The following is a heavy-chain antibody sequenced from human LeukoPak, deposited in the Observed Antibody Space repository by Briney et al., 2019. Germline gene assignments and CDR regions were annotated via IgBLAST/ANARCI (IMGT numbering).Heavy chain of an antibody. CDR3: AMPRTTADAFDS. D-gene: IGHD1-7*01. V-gene: IGHV1-69*04. J-gene: IGHJ3*02. CDR2: IVPIIDVA. CDR1: GGTFSSYG. Sequence: GASVKVSCKASGGTFSSYGISWVRQAPGQGLDWMGRIVPIIDVASSAQKFQGRVTITADKSTTTAYMELSSLRTEDTAVYYCAMPRTTADAFDSGGQGTMVTVSA.